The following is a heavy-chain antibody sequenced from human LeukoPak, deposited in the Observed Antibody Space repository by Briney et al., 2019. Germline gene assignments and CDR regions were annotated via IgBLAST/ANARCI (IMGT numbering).Heavy chain of an antibody. CDR1: GFTFSSYA. J-gene: IGHJ4*02. CDR3: AKAGDAVTNYFHY. CDR2: ISGSGGST. D-gene: IGHD4-11*01. V-gene: IGHV3-23*01. Sequence: GGSLRLSCAASGFTFSSYAMSWVRQAPGKGLEWVSAISGSGGSTYYADSVRGWFTISRDNSKNTLHLQMNSLRAVDTAVYYCAKAGDAVTNYFHYWGQGTLVTVSS.